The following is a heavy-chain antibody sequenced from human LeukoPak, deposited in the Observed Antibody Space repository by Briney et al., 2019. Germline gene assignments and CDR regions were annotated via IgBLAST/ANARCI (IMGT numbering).Heavy chain of an antibody. J-gene: IGHJ4*02. CDR1: GGSFSGYY. CDR3: ASLKY. CDR2: INHSGST. V-gene: IGHV4-34*01. Sequence: PSETLSLACAVYGGSFSGYYWSWIRQPPGKGLEWIGEINHSGSTNYNPSLKSRVTISVDTSKNQFSLKLSSVTAADTAVYYCASLKYWGQGTLVTVSS.